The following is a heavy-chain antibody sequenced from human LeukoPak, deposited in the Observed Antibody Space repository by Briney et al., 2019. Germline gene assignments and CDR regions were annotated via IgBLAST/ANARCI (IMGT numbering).Heavy chain of an antibody. CDR3: ASSTVTIDAFDI. V-gene: IGHV3-11*01. D-gene: IGHD4-17*01. CDR1: GFTFSDYY. CDR2: ISSSGSTI. Sequence: GGSLRLSCAASGFTFSDYYMSWIRQAPWKGLEWVSYISSSGSTIYYADSVKGRFTISRGNAKNSLYLQMNSLRAEDTAVYYCASSTVTIDAFDIWGQGTMVTVST. J-gene: IGHJ3*02.